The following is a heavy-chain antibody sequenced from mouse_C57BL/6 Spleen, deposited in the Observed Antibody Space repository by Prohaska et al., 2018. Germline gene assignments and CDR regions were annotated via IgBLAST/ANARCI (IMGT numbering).Heavy chain of an antibody. Sequence: QVQLQQSGAELVRPGASVTLSCKASGYTFTDYEMHWVKQTPVHGLEWIGAIDPETGGTAYNQKFKGKSILTADKSSSTAYMELRSLTSEDSAVYYCTREGTGTAMDYWGQGTSVTVSS. J-gene: IGHJ4*01. V-gene: IGHV1-15*01. D-gene: IGHD4-1*01. CDR2: IDPETGGT. CDR3: TREGTGTAMDY. CDR1: GYTFTDYE.